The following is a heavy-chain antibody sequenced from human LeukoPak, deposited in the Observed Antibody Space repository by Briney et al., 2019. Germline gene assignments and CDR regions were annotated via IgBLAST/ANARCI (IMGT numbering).Heavy chain of an antibody. D-gene: IGHD6-25*01. CDR3: ASSERGYFDY. J-gene: IGHJ4*02. CDR2: IWYDGSNK. CDR1: GFTVSSYG. V-gene: IGHV3-33*01. Sequence: QPGRSRRLSCAASGFTVSSYGMHWVRQAPGKGLEWVAVIWYDGSNKYYADSVKGRFTISRDNSKNTLYLQMNSLRAEDAAVYYCASSERGYFDYWGQGTLVTVSS.